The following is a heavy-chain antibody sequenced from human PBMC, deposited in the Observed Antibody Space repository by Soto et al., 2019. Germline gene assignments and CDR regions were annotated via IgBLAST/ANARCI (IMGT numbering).Heavy chain of an antibody. Sequence: PSETLSLTCAVSGGSISSGGYSWSWIRQPPGKGLEWIGYIYHSGSTYYNPSLKSRVTISVDRSKNQFSLKLSSVTAADTAVYCCARGYAFDYWGQGTLVTVSS. V-gene: IGHV4-30-2*01. D-gene: IGHD5-18*01. CDR3: ARGYAFDY. J-gene: IGHJ4*02. CDR2: IYHSGST. CDR1: GGSISSGGYS.